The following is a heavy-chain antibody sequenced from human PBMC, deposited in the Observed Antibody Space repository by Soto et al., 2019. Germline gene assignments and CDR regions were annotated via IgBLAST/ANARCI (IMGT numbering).Heavy chain of an antibody. Sequence: HVQLVQSGAEVKKPGASVKVSCKASGYTFTSYGISWVRQAPGQGLEWMGWISAYNGNTNYAQKLQGRVTMTTDTSTSTAYMELRSLRSDDTAVYYCARDWIQLWFPRGLDYFDYWGQGTLVTVSS. J-gene: IGHJ4*02. V-gene: IGHV1-18*04. CDR2: ISAYNGNT. CDR3: ARDWIQLWFPRGLDYFDY. CDR1: GYTFTSYG. D-gene: IGHD5-18*01.